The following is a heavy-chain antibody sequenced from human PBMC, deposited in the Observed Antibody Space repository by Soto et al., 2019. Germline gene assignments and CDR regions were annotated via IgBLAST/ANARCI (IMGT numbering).Heavy chain of an antibody. Sequence: GGSLRLSCAGSGFTFSSYAMNWVRQAPGKGLEWVSAIGVSVGTTYYADSVKGRFTISRDNSKSTLFLHMNSLRAEDTAVYYCATWAGKPIYTTDVWGKQTTLSGSS. CDR3: ATWAGKPIYTTDV. CDR1: GFTFSSYA. V-gene: IGHV3-23*01. J-gene: IGHJ6*04. D-gene: IGHD3-10*01. CDR2: IGVSVGTT.